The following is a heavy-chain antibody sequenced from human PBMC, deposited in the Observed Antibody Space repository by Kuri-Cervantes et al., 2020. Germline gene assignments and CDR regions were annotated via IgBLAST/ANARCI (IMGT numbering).Heavy chain of an antibody. CDR1: GGTFSSYA. Sequence: SVKVSCKASGGTFSSYAISWVRQAPGQGLEWMGGIIPIFGTANYAQKFQGRVTITADESTSTAYMELSSLRPEDTAVYYCARDYGDPGYFDYWGQGTLVTVSS. D-gene: IGHD4-17*01. CDR2: IIPIFGTA. J-gene: IGHJ4*02. V-gene: IGHV1-69*13. CDR3: ARDYGDPGYFDY.